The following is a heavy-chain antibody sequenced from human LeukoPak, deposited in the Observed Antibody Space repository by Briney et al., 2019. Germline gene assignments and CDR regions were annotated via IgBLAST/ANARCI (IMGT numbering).Heavy chain of an antibody. J-gene: IGHJ6*02. V-gene: IGHV4-34*01. CDR3: ARDRCSSTSCYAAGHDYYYYGMDV. CDR2: INHSGST. CDR1: GGSFSGYY. D-gene: IGHD2-2*01. Sequence: SETLSLTCAVYGGSFSGYYWSWIRQPPGKGLEWIGEINHSGSTNYNPSLKSRVTISVDTSKNQFSLKLSSVTAADTAVYYCARDRCSSTSCYAAGHDYYYYGMDVWGQGTTVTVSS.